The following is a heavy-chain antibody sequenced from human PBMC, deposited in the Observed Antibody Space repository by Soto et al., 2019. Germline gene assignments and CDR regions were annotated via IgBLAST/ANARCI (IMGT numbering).Heavy chain of an antibody. Sequence: QLQLQESGPGLVKPSETLSLTCTVSGGSISSSSYYWGWIRQPPGKGLEWIGSIYYSGSTYYNPTLKSRGTISVDTSKNQFSLKLSSVTAADTAVYYCARHRLGYCSSTSCPRFFDYWGQGTLVTVSS. CDR2: IYYSGST. D-gene: IGHD2-2*01. CDR3: ARHRLGYCSSTSCPRFFDY. V-gene: IGHV4-39*01. CDR1: GGSISSSSYY. J-gene: IGHJ4*02.